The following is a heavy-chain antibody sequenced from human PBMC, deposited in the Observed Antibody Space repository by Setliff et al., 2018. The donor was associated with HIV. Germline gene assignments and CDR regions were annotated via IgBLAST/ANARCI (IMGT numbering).Heavy chain of an antibody. CDR2: IKQDGSEK. CDR1: GFTFSNNW. D-gene: IGHD5-12*01. Sequence: PGGSLRLSCAASGFTFSNNWMSWVRQAPGKGLEWVANIKQDGSEKHYVDSVKGRFTTSRDNSKNSLYLEMNSLRAEDTAVYFCAVDSRSRPTTWGQGTLVTVSS. J-gene: IGHJ5*02. CDR3: AVDSRSRPTT. V-gene: IGHV3-7*03.